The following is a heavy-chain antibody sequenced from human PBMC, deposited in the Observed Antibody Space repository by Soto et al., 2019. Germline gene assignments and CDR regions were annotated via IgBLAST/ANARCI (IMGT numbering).Heavy chain of an antibody. V-gene: IGHV1-69*12. CDR2: IIPIFGTA. D-gene: IGHD1-26*01. CDR3: ASHTGSSPEGRYYYGMDV. J-gene: IGHJ6*02. CDR1: GGTFSSYA. Sequence: QVQLVQSGAEVKKPGSSVKVSCKASGGTFSSYAISWVRQAPGQGLEWMGGIIPIFGTADYAQTFQGRVTVTAXXSXSPADMELSSLRSEDTAVYYCASHTGSSPEGRYYYGMDVWGQGTTVTVSS.